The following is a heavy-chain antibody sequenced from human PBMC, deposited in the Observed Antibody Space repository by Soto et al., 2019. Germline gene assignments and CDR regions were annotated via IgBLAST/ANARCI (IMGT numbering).Heavy chain of an antibody. CDR1: GFPFSSYA. V-gene: IGHV3-23*01. Sequence: GGSLRLSCASSGFPFSSYAMSWVRQAPGKGLEWVSAISGSGGSTYYADSVKGRFTISRDNSKNTLYLQMNSLRAEDTAVYYCAKGLLWFGELFHPLYFDYWGQGTLVTVSS. D-gene: IGHD3-10*01. J-gene: IGHJ4*02. CDR2: ISGSGGST. CDR3: AKGLLWFGELFHPLYFDY.